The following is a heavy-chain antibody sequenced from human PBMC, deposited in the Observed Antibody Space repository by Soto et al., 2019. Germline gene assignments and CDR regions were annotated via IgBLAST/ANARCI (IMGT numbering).Heavy chain of an antibody. D-gene: IGHD1-26*01. CDR2: ISGSGFKK. V-gene: IGHV3-23*01. Sequence: GGSLRLSCAASGFIFENFGMSWVRQAPGKGLEWISSISGSGFKKYYADSVKGRFTISRDNSKSTVYLELNDLSAEDTAVYHCAKNQGVELVPLATVDWFDPWGQGSVVTVSS. J-gene: IGHJ5*02. CDR3: AKNQGVELVPLATVDWFDP. CDR1: GFIFENFG.